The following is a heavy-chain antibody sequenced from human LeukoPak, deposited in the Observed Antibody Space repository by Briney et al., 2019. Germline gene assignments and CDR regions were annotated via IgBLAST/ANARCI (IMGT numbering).Heavy chain of an antibody. CDR1: GFTVSSNY. V-gene: IGHV3-66*01. Sequence: GGSLRLSCAASGFTVSSNYMSWVRQAPGKGLEWVSLLYSGGSTYYADSVKGRITISRDNSKNTLYLQMNSLRAEDTAVYYCASRDKGYYYGMDVWGQGTTVTVSS. J-gene: IGHJ6*02. CDR2: LYSGGST. D-gene: IGHD5-24*01. CDR3: ASRDKGYYYGMDV.